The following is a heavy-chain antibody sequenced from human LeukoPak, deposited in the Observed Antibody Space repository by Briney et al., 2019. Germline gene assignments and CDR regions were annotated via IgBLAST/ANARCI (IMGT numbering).Heavy chain of an antibody. V-gene: IGHV3-23*01. CDR3: ATRSLEYYDSSGAADY. J-gene: IGHJ4*02. CDR2: ISGSGGST. Sequence: GGSLRLSCAASGFTFSSYAVSWVRQAPGKGLEWVSAISGSGGSTYYADSAKGRFTISRDNSKNTLYLQMNSLRAEDTAVYYCATRSLEYYDSSGAADYWGQGTLVTVSS. CDR1: GFTFSSYA. D-gene: IGHD3-22*01.